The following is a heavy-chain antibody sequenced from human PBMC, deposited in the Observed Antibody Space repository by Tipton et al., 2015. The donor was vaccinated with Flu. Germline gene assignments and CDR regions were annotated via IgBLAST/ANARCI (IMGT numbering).Heavy chain of an antibody. J-gene: IGHJ4*02. V-gene: IGHV3-30*03. CDR1: GFTFITYG. CDR2: DGNNK. CDR3: ARASGYYYESSGYDY. D-gene: IGHD3-22*01. Sequence: QLVQSGGGVVQPGRSLRLSCGVSGFTFITYGIHWVRQAPGKGLEWVAVDGNNKNYADSVKGRFTISRDNSKNTLYLQMNSLRAEDTAVYYCARASGYYYESSGYDYWGQGTLVTVSS.